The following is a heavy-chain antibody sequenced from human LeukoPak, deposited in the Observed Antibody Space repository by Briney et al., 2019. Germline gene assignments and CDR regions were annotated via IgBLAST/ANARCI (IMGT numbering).Heavy chain of an antibody. V-gene: IGHV1-2*02. CDR3: ARDGDYGTGSYYRGCIDS. CDR2: IHPRRGDT. J-gene: IGHJ4*02. Sequence: ASVKVSCKTSGYSFTAFYIHWXRQXPGQXXXCMGWIHPRRGDTNYAQKFQGRVTMTRDTSISTAYLDLSSLRSDDTAVYYCARDGDYGTGSYYRGCIDSWGQGTPVTVSP. CDR1: GYSFTAFY. D-gene: IGHD3-10*01.